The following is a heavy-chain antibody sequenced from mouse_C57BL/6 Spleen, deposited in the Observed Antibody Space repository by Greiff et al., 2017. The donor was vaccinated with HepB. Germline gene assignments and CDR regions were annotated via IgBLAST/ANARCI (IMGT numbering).Heavy chain of an antibody. V-gene: IGHV1-4*01. CDR2: INPSSGYT. Sequence: QVQLQQSGAELARPGASVKMSCKASGYTFTSYTMHWVKPRPGQGLDCIGYINPSSGYTKYNQKFKDKVTLTADKSSSSAYMQLSSLTSEDSAVYYCARFYDGYIAWFAYGGQGTLVTVSA. CDR1: GYTFTSYT. D-gene: IGHD2-3*01. CDR3: ARFYDGYIAWFAY. J-gene: IGHJ3*01.